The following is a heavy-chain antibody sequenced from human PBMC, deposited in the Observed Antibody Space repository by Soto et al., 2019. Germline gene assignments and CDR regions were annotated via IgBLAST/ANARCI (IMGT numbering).Heavy chain of an antibody. CDR2: ISGSGGST. CDR3: AKTLRSSSVRRFNAFDI. J-gene: IGHJ3*02. V-gene: IGHV3-23*01. Sequence: EVQLLESGGGLVQPGGSLRLSCAASGFTFSSYAMSWVRQAPGKGLEWVSAISGSGGSTYDADSVKGRFTISRDNSKNALYLQMNSLRAEDTAVYYCAKTLRSSSVRRFNAFDIWGQGTMVTVSS. D-gene: IGHD6-6*01. CDR1: GFTFSSYA.